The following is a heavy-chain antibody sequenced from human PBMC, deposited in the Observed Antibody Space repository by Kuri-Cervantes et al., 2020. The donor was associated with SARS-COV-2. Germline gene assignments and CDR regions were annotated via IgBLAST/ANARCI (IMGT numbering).Heavy chain of an antibody. V-gene: IGHV1-2*02. CDR2: INPKTGGA. J-gene: IGHJ4*02. D-gene: IGHD6-13*01. CDR1: GYTFSDYY. Sequence: ASVKVSCKASGYTFSDYYIHWVRQAPGQGLEWMGWINPKTGGAKYAQKFQVRVTMTRDTSISTAYMELSRLRSDDTAVYYCARDAIVTVGSWYDYWGQGTLVTVSS. CDR3: ARDAIVTVGSWYDY.